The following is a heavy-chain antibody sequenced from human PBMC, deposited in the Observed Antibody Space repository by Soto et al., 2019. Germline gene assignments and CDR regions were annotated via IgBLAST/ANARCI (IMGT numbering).Heavy chain of an antibody. CDR2: IYYSGST. Sequence: SETLSLTCTVSGGSISSYYWSWIRQPPGKGLEWIGYIYYSGSTNYNPSLKSRVTISVDTSKNQFSLKLSSVTAADTAVYYCARGVRGVIIAGIYYYYYMDVWGKGTTVTVSS. J-gene: IGHJ6*03. D-gene: IGHD3-10*01. CDR1: GGSISSYY. V-gene: IGHV4-59*01. CDR3: ARGVRGVIIAGIYYYYYMDV.